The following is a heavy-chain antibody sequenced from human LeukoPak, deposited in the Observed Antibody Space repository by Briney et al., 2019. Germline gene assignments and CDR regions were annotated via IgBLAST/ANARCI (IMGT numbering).Heavy chain of an antibody. CDR1: GFTFSSYG. D-gene: IGHD2-2*01. Sequence: GGSLRLSCAASGFTFSSYGMHWVRQAPGKGLEWVAFIRYDGSNKYYADSVKGRFTISRDNSKNTLYLQMNSLRAEDTALYYCAKGDGGLIVPTARVYWGQGALVTVSS. V-gene: IGHV3-30*02. CDR2: IRYDGSNK. J-gene: IGHJ4*02. CDR3: AKGDGGLIVPTARVY.